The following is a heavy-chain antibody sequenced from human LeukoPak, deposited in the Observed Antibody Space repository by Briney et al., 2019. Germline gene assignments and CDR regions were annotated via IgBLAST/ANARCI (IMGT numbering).Heavy chain of an antibody. CDR1: GDSVSSGNYY. D-gene: IGHD3-10*01. J-gene: IGHJ5*02. V-gene: IGHV4-61*01. CDR2: MSPSGTT. CDR3: ARDSLITMVRGDRRPFDP. Sequence: TTSETLSLTCTVSGDSVSSGNYYLSWIRQPPGKGLDWITYMSPSGTTKYNPSLKSRVTTSVDTSRTQFSLRLSSVTAADTAVYYCARDSLITMVRGDRRPFDPWGQGTLVTVSS.